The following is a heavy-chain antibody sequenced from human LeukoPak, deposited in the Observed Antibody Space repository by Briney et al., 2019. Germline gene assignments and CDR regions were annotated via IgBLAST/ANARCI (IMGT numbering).Heavy chain of an antibody. CDR1: GYSISSGYY. CDR2: IFYSGST. Sequence: SETLSLTCTVSGYSISSGYYWGWIRQPPGKGLEWIGNIFYSGSTYYSPSLRSRVTISLDTSRNQSSLKLSSVTAADTAVYYCARGRIAAAGTISNIDYWGQGTLVTVSS. CDR3: ARGRIAAAGTISNIDY. V-gene: IGHV4-38-2*02. D-gene: IGHD6-13*01. J-gene: IGHJ4*02.